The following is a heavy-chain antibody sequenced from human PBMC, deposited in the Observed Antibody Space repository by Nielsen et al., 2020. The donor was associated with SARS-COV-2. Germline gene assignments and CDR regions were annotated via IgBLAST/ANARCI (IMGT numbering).Heavy chain of an antibody. Sequence: GSLRLSCAVYGGSFSGYYWSWIRQPPGKGLEWIGEIYHSGSTNYNPSLKSRVTISVDKSKNQFSLKLTSVTAADTAVYYCATDGWGIAVAYWGQGTLVTVSS. CDR1: GGSFSGYY. CDR3: ATDGWGIAVAY. J-gene: IGHJ4*02. V-gene: IGHV4-34*01. CDR2: IYHSGST. D-gene: IGHD6-19*01.